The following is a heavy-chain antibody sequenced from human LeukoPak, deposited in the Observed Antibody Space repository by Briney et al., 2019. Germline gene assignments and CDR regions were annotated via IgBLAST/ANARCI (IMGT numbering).Heavy chain of an antibody. D-gene: IGHD5-18*01. J-gene: IGHJ4*02. Sequence: GGSLRLSCAASGFTFSSYGMHWVRQAPGKGLDWVVVISNDGSKKYYADSVKGRFTISRDNSKNTLSLQVSSLRTEDTAVYYCAKDRYSYAFEYSDSWGQGTLVTVSS. CDR2: ISNDGSKK. V-gene: IGHV3-30*18. CDR1: GFTFSSYG. CDR3: AKDRYSYAFEYSDS.